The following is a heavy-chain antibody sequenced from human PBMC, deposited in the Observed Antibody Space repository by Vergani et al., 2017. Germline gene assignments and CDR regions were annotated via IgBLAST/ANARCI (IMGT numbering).Heavy chain of an antibody. V-gene: IGHV1-2*02. CDR2: INPNSGGT. D-gene: IGHD6-19*01. J-gene: IGHJ4*01. Sequence: QVQLVQSGAEVKKPGASVKVSCKASGYTFTGYYMHWVRQAPGQGLEWMGWINPNSGGTNYEQKFQGRGTMTRDTSNSTAYMELSRLRSDDTAVYYCARGQWLPTLSFDYWGQGTLVTVYS. CDR1: GYTFTGYY. CDR3: ARGQWLPTLSFDY.